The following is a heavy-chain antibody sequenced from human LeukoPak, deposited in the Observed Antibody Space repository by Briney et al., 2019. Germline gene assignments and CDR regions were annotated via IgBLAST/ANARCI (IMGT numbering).Heavy chain of an antibody. CDR3: ARKASAAGTSNNWFDP. V-gene: IGHV4-39*01. CDR1: GGSISRSSYN. J-gene: IGHJ5*02. CDR2: IYYSGST. D-gene: IGHD6-13*01. Sequence: SETLSLTCTVSGGSISRSSYNWGWIRQPPGKGLEWIGSIYYSGSTYYNPSLKSRVTISVDTSKNQFSLKLSSVTAADTAVYYCARKASAAGTSNNWFDPWGQGTLVTVSS.